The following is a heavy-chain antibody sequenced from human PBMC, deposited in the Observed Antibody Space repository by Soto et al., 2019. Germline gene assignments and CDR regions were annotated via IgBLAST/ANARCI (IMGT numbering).Heavy chain of an antibody. CDR3: ARRTTVTTFDY. V-gene: IGHV2-5*02. J-gene: IGHJ4*02. Sequence: ESGPPLVNPTQTLTLTCTFSGFSLSTSGVGVGWIRQPPGKALVCLAFIYWDDDKRYSPSLKSRLTITKDTSKNQVVLTMTNMDPVDTATYYCARRTTVTTFDYWGQGTLVTVSS. CDR1: GFSLSTSGVG. D-gene: IGHD4-17*01. CDR2: IYWDDDK.